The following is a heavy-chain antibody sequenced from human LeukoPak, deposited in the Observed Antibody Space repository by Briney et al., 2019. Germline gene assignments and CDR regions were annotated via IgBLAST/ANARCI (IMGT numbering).Heavy chain of an antibody. CDR1: GFNFDDYA. CDR3: VKDMGGVGGGVFDY. J-gene: IGHJ4*02. V-gene: IGHV3-9*01. D-gene: IGHD1-26*01. Sequence: PGRSLRLSCAASGFNFDDYAMHWVRQAPGKGLEWVSGLSWNSKSIGYADSVKGRFTISRDTAKKSLYLEMNSLRPEDTALYYCVKDMGGVGGGVFDYWGQGTLVIVSS. CDR2: LSWNSKSI.